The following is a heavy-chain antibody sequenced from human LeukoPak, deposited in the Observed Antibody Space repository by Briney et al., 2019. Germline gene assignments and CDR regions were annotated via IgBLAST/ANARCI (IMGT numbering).Heavy chain of an antibody. CDR3: ARHGYYRGWFDP. J-gene: IGHJ5*02. CDR2: IYYSGST. Sequence: SETLSLTCTVSGVSISSYYWSWIRQPPGKGLEWIGYIYYSGSTNYNPSLKSRVTISVDTSKNQFSLKLSSVTAADTAAYYCARHGYYRGWFDPWGQGTLVTVSS. V-gene: IGHV4-59*01. CDR1: GVSISSYY. D-gene: IGHD3-22*01.